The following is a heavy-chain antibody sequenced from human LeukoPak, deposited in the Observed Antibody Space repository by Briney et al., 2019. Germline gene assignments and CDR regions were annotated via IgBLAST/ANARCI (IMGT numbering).Heavy chain of an antibody. V-gene: IGHV4-34*01. J-gene: IGHJ4*02. D-gene: IGHD2-2*01. CDR1: GGSFSGYY. CDR3: ARGRGWLPAPYYFDY. CDR2: INHSGST. Sequence: PSETLSLTCAVYGGSFSGYYWSWIRQPPGKGLERIGEINHSGSTNYNPSLKSRVTISVDTSKNQFSLKLSSVTAADTAVYYCARGRGWLPAPYYFDYWGQGTLVTVSS.